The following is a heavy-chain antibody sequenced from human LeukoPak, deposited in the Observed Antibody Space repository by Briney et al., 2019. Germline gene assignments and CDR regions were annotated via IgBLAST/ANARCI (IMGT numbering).Heavy chain of an antibody. V-gene: IGHV3-30*03. D-gene: IGHD6-13*01. CDR3: AIPQGDSSSSWYFDY. CDR1: GFTFSSYG. J-gene: IGHJ4*02. Sequence: GGSLRLSCAASGFTFSSYGMHWVRQAPGKGLEWVAVISYDGSNKYYADSVEGRFTISRDNSKNTLYLQMNSLRAEDTAVYYCAIPQGDSSSSWYFDYWGQGTLVTVSS. CDR2: ISYDGSNK.